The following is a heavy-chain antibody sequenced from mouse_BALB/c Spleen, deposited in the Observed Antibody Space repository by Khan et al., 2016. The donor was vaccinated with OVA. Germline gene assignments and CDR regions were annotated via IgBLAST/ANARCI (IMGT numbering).Heavy chain of an antibody. Sequence: VQLQESGPGLVQPSQSLSITCTVSGFSLTNYSVHWVRQSPGKGLEWLGVIWSAGSTDYNAAFISRLTIRTDNSRSTVFFKMNSLQPNDTAVYYGARRGYDYGRGALFAYWGQGTLVTVSA. J-gene: IGHJ3*01. CDR2: IWSAGST. V-gene: IGHV2-2*02. CDR1: GFSLTNYS. CDR3: ARRGYDYGRGALFAY. D-gene: IGHD2-4*01.